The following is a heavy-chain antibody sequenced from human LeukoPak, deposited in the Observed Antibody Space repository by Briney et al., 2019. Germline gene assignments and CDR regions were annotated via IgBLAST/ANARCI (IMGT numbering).Heavy chain of an antibody. CDR3: AKERSITMIVVVIANDAFDI. J-gene: IGHJ3*02. CDR2: ISSSSSYI. D-gene: IGHD3-22*01. CDR1: GFTFSSYS. V-gene: IGHV3-21*04. Sequence: PGGSLRLSCAASGFTFSSYSMNWVRQAPGKGLEWVSSISSSSSYIYYADSVKGRFTISRDNSKNTLYLQMNSLRAEDTAVYYCAKERSITMIVVVIANDAFDIWGQGTMVTVSS.